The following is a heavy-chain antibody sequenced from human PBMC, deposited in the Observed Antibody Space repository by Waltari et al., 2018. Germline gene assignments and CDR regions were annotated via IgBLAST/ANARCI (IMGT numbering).Heavy chain of an antibody. CDR3: AKDMGWYHSGLDY. CDR1: GFTFDDYT. CDR2: ISWDGGST. J-gene: IGHJ4*02. V-gene: IGHV3-43*01. D-gene: IGHD6-19*01. Sequence: EVQLVESGGVVVQPGGSLRLSCAASGFTFDDYTMHWVRQAPGKGLEWVFLISWDGGSTYYADSVKGRFTISRDNSKNSLYLQMNSLRTEDTALYYCAKDMGWYHSGLDYWGQGTLVTVSS.